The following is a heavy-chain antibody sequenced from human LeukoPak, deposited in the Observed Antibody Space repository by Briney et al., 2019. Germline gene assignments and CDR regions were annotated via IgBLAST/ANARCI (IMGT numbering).Heavy chain of an antibody. CDR1: GGTFSSYA. V-gene: IGHV1-69*04. CDR3: ARLYTSYYYYGMDV. J-gene: IGHJ6*02. D-gene: IGHD2-8*01. CDR2: IIPILGIA. Sequence: GASVKVSCKASGGTFSSYAISWVRQAPGQGLEWMGRIIPILGIANYAQKLQGRVTMTTDTSTSTAYMELRSLRPDDTAVYYCARLYTSYYYYGMDVWGQGTTVTVSS.